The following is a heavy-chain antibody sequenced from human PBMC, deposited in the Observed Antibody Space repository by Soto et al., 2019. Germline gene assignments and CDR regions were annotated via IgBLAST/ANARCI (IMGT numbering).Heavy chain of an antibody. CDR3: ARGLGIAAAGTHWFDP. CDR2: INHSGST. V-gene: IGHV4-34*01. CDR1: GGSFSCYY. Sequence: KPSETLSLTCAVYGGSFSCYYWSWIRQPPGKGLEWIGEINHSGSTNYNPSLKSRVTISVDTSKNQFSLKLSSVTAADTAVYYCARGLGIAAAGTHWFDPWGQGTLVTVSS. D-gene: IGHD6-13*01. J-gene: IGHJ5*02.